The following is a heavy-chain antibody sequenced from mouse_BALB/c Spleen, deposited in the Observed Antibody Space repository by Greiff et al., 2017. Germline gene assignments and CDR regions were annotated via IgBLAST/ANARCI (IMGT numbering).Heavy chain of an antibody. V-gene: IGHV14-3*02. CDR1: GFNIKDTY. CDR3: ARKTTVVASRYYAMDY. J-gene: IGHJ4*01. D-gene: IGHD1-1*01. Sequence: EVQLQQSGAELVKPGASVKLSCTASGFNIKDTYMHWVKQRPEQGLEWIGRIDPANGNTKYDPKFQGKATITADTSSNTAYLQRSSLTSEDTAVYYCARKTTVVASRYYAMDYWGQGTSVTVSS. CDR2: IDPANGNT.